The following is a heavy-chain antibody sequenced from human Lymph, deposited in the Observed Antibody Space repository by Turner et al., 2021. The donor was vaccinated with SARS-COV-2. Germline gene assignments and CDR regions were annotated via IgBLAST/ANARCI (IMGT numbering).Heavy chain of an antibody. V-gene: IGHV4-59*01. J-gene: IGHJ5*02. D-gene: IGHD2-21*02. Sequence: QMQLQESGPRLVQPLATLSLTCTVSGGSMNSNYWSWIRQPPGKRLEWIGDIYYRGSTNYNPSLKSRVTISVDRSKNQFSLKLTSVTAADTAIYYCARETVNNWVDPWGQGILVTVSS. CDR2: IYYRGST. CDR3: ARETVNNWVDP. CDR1: GGSMNSNY.